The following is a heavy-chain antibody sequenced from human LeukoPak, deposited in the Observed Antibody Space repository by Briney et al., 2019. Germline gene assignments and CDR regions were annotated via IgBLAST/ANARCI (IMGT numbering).Heavy chain of an antibody. CDR1: GVSISSSNW. CDR2: IYHSGST. J-gene: IGHJ1*01. CDR3: ARVYYDSSGYSYFQH. Sequence: SETLSLTCAVSGVSISSSNWWSWVRQPPGKGLEWIGEIYHSGSTNYNPSLKSRVTISVDKSKNQFSLKLSSVTAADTAVYYCARVYYDSSGYSYFQHWGQGTLVTVSS. D-gene: IGHD3-22*01. V-gene: IGHV4-4*02.